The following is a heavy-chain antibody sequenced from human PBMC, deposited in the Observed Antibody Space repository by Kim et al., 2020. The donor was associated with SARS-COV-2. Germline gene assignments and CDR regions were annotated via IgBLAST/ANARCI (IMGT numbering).Heavy chain of an antibody. CDR2: ISYDGSNK. V-gene: IGHV3-30*18. CDR1: GLTFSSYG. D-gene: IGHD3-10*01. CDR3: AKGVFSSRVWFGVLYTTPIDY. Sequence: GGSLRLSCAASGLTFSSYGMHWVRQAPGKGLEWGVVISYDGSNKYYADFVKGRFTISRDNSKNTLYLQMNSLRAEETALYYCAKGVFSSRVWFGVLYTTPIDYWGPGSLVTVSS. J-gene: IGHJ4*02.